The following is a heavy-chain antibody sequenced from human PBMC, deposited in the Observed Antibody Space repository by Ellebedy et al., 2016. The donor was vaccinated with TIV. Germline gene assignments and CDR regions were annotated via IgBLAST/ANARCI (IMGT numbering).Heavy chain of an antibody. CDR1: GGSFSGYY. Sequence: SETLSLXXAVYGGSFSGYYWSWIRQPLGKGPEWIGEINHSGSTNYNPPLKSRVTISVDTSKNQFSLKLSSVAAADTAVYYCARGREQWHRFDYWGQGSLVTVSS. V-gene: IGHV4-34*01. D-gene: IGHD6-19*01. CDR2: INHSGST. CDR3: ARGREQWHRFDY. J-gene: IGHJ4*02.